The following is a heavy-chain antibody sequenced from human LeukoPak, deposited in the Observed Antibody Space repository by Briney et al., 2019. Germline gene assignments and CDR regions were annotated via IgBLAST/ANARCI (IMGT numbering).Heavy chain of an antibody. J-gene: IGHJ3*02. V-gene: IGHV1-69*13. Sequence: EASVKVSCKASGGTFSSYAISWVRQAPGQGLEWMGGIIPIFGTANYAQKFQGRVTITADESTSTAYMELSSLRSEDTAVYYCARGLQENLAWLTAFSAFDIWGQGTMVTVSS. CDR3: ARGLQENLAWLTAFSAFDI. CDR1: GGTFSSYA. CDR2: IIPIFGTA. D-gene: IGHD6-19*01.